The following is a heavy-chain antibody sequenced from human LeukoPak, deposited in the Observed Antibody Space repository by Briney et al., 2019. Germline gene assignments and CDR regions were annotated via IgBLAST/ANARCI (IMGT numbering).Heavy chain of an antibody. CDR2: ISSSSSHR. D-gene: IGHD3-9*01. CDR1: GFTFSSYS. V-gene: IGHV3-21*01. CDR3: AREDILTGFDY. Sequence: GGSLRLSCAASGFTFSSYSMNWVRQAPGKGLEWVSSISSSSSHRYYADSVKGRFTISRDNAKNSLYLQMNSLRAEDTAVYYCAREDILTGFDYWGQGTLVTVSS. J-gene: IGHJ4*02.